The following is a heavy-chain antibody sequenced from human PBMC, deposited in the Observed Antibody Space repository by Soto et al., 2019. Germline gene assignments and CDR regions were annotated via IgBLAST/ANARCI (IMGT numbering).Heavy chain of an antibody. CDR3: ARVFVVVVAATAPDY. J-gene: IGHJ4*02. CDR1: GFTFSSYS. CDR2: ISSSSSYI. V-gene: IGHV3-21*01. D-gene: IGHD2-15*01. Sequence: GGSLRLSCAASGFTFSSYSMNWVRQAPGKGLEWVSSISSSSSYIYYADSVKGRFTISRDNAKNSLYLQMNSLRAEDTAVYYCARVFVVVVAATAPDYWGQGTLVTVSS.